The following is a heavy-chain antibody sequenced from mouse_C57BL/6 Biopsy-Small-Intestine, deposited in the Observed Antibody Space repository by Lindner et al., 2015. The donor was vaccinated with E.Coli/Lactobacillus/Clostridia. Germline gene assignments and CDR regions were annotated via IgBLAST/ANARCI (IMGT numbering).Heavy chain of an antibody. D-gene: IGHD1-1*01. CDR1: GYTFTSYW. J-gene: IGHJ4*01. Sequence: VQLQESGAELVKPGASVKMPCKASGYTFTSYWITWVKQRPGQGLEWIGDIYPGSGSTSFNEKFKNKATLTADTSSRTAYMQLNSLTSEDSAVYYCTIYYYGSTYAMDSWGQGTSVTVSS. CDR3: TIYYYGSTYAMDS. CDR2: IYPGSGST. V-gene: IGHV1-55*01.